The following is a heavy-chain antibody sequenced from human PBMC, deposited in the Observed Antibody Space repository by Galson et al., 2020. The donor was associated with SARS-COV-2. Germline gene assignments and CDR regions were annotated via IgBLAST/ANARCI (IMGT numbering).Heavy chain of an antibody. J-gene: IGHJ4*02. Sequence: GGSLRLSCAASGFTFSSYGMHWVRQAPGKGLEWVAVISYDGSNKYYADSVKGRFTISRDNSKNTLYLQMNSLRAEDTAVYYCAKRKSVYDSSGLLDYWGQGTLVTVSS. V-gene: IGHV3-30*18. CDR3: AKRKSVYDSSGLLDY. D-gene: IGHD3-22*01. CDR2: ISYDGSNK. CDR1: GFTFSSYG.